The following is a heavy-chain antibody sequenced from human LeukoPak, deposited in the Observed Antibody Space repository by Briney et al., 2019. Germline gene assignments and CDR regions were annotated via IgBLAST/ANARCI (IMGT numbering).Heavy chain of an antibody. V-gene: IGHV3-74*01. CDR3: ARDFSRFLGSGWFDP. CDR2: INSDGSST. CDR1: GFTFSSYW. D-gene: IGHD3-3*01. Sequence: HPGGSLRLSCAASGFTFSSYWMHWLRQAPGKGLVWVSRINSDGSSTSYADSVKGRFTISRDNAKNTLYLQMNSLSAEDTAVYYCARDFSRFLGSGWFDPWSQGTLVTVTS. J-gene: IGHJ5*02.